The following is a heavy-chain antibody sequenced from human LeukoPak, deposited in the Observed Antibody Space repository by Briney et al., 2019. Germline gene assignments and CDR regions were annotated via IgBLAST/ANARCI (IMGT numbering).Heavy chain of an antibody. D-gene: IGHD6-13*01. Sequence: ASVKVSCKTSGYTFIGFYIHWVRQALGQGLEWMGWINPNGGGTHYAQKFLGRVTMTSDTSVTTAYMELSSLTSDDTAVYYCARDQRQQLILGWLDPWGQGTLVTVSS. CDR3: ARDQRQQLILGWLDP. CDR2: INPNGGGT. CDR1: GYTFIGFY. V-gene: IGHV1-2*02. J-gene: IGHJ5*02.